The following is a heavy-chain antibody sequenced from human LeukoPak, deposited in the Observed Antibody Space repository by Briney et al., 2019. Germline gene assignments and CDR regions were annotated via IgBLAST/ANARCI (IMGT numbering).Heavy chain of an antibody. CDR1: GFTFSSYG. V-gene: IGHV3-33*01. Sequence: GGSLRLSCAASGFTFSSYGMHWVRQAPGKGLEWVAVIWYDGSNKYYADSVKGRFTISRDNAKNTLYLQMNSLRAEDTAVYYCLRDDSSHFDYWGQGTLVTVSS. CDR3: LRDDSSHFDY. D-gene: IGHD6-13*01. CDR2: IWYDGSNK. J-gene: IGHJ4*02.